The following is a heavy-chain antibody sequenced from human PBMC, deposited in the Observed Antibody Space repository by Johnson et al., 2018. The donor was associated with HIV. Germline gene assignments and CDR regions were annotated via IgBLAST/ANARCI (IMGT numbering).Heavy chain of an antibody. CDR1: GFTFSSYA. J-gene: IGHJ3*02. CDR2: ISWNGGST. CDR3: ARDRTGGSYPRAFDI. Sequence: VQLVESGGELVQPGGSLRLSCAASGFTFSSYAMHWVRQATGKGLEWVSGISWNGGSTGYADSVKGRFTISRDNAKNSLYLQMNSLRAEDTALYYCARDRTGGSYPRAFDIWGQGTMVTVSS. D-gene: IGHD1-26*01. V-gene: IGHV3-20*04.